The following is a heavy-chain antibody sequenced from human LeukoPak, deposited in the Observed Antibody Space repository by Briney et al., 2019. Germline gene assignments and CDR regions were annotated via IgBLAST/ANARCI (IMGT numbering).Heavy chain of an antibody. CDR1: GFTFSGYW. J-gene: IGHJ6*02. Sequence: GGSLRLSCAASGFTFSGYWMTWVRQAPGKGLEWVANIKKDESEKYYVDSVKGRFTSSRDNAKNSLYLQMNSLRAEDTAAYYCVRSIVVVPAAIDYYGMDVWGQGTTVTVSS. V-gene: IGHV3-7*01. CDR2: IKKDESEK. D-gene: IGHD2-2*01. CDR3: VRSIVVVPAAIDYYGMDV.